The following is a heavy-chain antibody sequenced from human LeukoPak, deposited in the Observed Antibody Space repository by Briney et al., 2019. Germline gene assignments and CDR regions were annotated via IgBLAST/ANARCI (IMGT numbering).Heavy chain of an antibody. J-gene: IGHJ3*02. V-gene: IGHV4-34*01. CDR3: ARDRRLNAFDI. CDR2: INHSGST. Sequence: PSETLSLTCAVYGGSFSGYYWSWIRQPPGKGLEWIGEINHSGSTNYNPSLKSRVTISVDTSKNQFSLKLSSVTAADTAVYYCARDRRLNAFDIWGQGTMVTVSS. CDR1: GGSFSGYY.